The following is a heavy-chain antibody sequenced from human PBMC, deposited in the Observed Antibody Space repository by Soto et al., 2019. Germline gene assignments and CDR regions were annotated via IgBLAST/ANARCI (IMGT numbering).Heavy chain of an antibody. V-gene: IGHV3-11*01. Sequence: GGSLRLSCTASGFIFSDYYMSWIRQAPGKGLEWVSYISFSGNTIYYADSVKGRFTISRDNAKNSLYLQMNSLRAEDTAVYYCAGQVTTPRNWFDPWGQGTLVTVSS. CDR3: AGQVTTPRNWFDP. CDR2: ISFSGNTI. J-gene: IGHJ5*02. CDR1: GFIFSDYY. D-gene: IGHD4-4*01.